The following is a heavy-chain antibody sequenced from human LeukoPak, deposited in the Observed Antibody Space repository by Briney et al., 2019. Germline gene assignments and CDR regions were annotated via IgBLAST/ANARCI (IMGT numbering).Heavy chain of an antibody. CDR1: GGSFRGYY. D-gene: IGHD3-3*01. CDR3: ARSPVGDSETEGDY. J-gene: IGHJ4*02. CDR2: INHSGST. V-gene: IGHV4-34*01. Sequence: SETLSLTCAVYGGSFRGYYWSWIRQPPRKGLEWIGEINHSGSTKYNPSLKSRVTISVDTSKNQFSLNLSSLTAADTAVYYCARSPVGDSETEGDYWGQGTLATVSS.